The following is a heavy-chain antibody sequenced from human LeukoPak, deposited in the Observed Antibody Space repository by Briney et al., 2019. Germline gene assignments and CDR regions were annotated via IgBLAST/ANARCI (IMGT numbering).Heavy chain of an antibody. CDR2: ISGSGDNT. J-gene: IGHJ4*02. CDR1: GFTFSSYA. V-gene: IGHV3-23*01. CDR3: ARDGNIVVVPAASHFDY. D-gene: IGHD2-2*01. Sequence: GGSLRLSCAASGFTFSSYAMSWVRQAPGKGLEWVSGISGSGDNTYYADSVKGRFTISRDNAKNSLYLQMNSLRAEDTAVYYCARDGNIVVVPAASHFDYWGQGTLVTVSS.